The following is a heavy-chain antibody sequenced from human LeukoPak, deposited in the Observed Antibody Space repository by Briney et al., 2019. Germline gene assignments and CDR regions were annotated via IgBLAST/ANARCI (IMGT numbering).Heavy chain of an antibody. D-gene: IGHD5-18*01. CDR1: GGSISSYY. CDR2: IYSSGST. V-gene: IGHV4-59*01. Sequence: PSETLSLTRTVSGGSISSYYWSWIRQPPGKGLEWIGYIYSSGSTNYNPSLKSRVTISVDTSKNQFSLRLSSVTAADTAVYYCARVFRGYSYGPFDYWGQGTLVTVSS. J-gene: IGHJ4*02. CDR3: ARVFRGYSYGPFDY.